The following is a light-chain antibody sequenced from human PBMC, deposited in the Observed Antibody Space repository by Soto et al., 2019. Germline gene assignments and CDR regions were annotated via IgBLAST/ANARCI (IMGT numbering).Light chain of an antibody. CDR2: EVS. J-gene: IGLJ1*01. Sequence: QSALTQPPSASGSPGQSVTISCTGTSSDLGGYNYVSWYQQHPDKAPKLMIYEVSKRPSGVPDRFSGSKSGNTASLTVSGLQAEDEADYYCSSYAGSNIGVFGTGTKLTVL. CDR3: SSYAGSNIGV. V-gene: IGLV2-8*01. CDR1: SSDLGGYNY.